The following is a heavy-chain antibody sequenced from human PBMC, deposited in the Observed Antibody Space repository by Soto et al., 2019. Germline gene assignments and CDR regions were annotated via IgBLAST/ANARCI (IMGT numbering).Heavy chain of an antibody. CDR3: AREWPIVVPAGWFDP. J-gene: IGHJ5*02. CDR1: GFTFSYYY. CDR2: ISSSGSTI. D-gene: IGHD2-2*01. V-gene: IGHV3-11*01. Sequence: LRLSCAASGFTFSYYYMSWIRQAPGKGLEWVSYISSSGSTIYYADSVKGRFTISRDNAKNSLYLQMNSLGAEDTAVYYCAREWPIVVPAGWFDPWGQGTLVTVSS.